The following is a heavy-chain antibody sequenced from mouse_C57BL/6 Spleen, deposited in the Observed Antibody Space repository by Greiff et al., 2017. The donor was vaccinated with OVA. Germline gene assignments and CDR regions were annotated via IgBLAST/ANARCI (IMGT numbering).Heavy chain of an antibody. CDR1: GYTFTSYG. D-gene: IGHD1-1*01. CDR3: ATRGGGSSSWYFDV. J-gene: IGHJ1*03. Sequence: VQLQQSGAELARPGASVKLSCKASGYTFTSYGISWVKQRTGQGLEWIGEIYPRSGNTYYNEKFKGKATLTADKSTSTAYMELRSLTSEDSAVYFCATRGGGSSSWYFDVWGTGTTVTVSS. CDR2: IYPRSGNT. V-gene: IGHV1-81*01.